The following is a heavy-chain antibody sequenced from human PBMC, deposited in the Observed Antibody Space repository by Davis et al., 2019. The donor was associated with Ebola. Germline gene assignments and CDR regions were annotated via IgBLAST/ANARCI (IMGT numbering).Heavy chain of an antibody. Sequence: GGSLRLSCAASGFTFSSYSMNWVRQAPGKGLEWVSSISSSSSYIYYADSVKGRFTISRDNAKNSLYLQMNSLRAEDTAVYYCARGEDNSSWARYFDYWGQGTLVTVSS. CDR3: ARGEDNSSWARYFDY. D-gene: IGHD6-13*01. CDR1: GFTFSSYS. V-gene: IGHV3-21*01. CDR2: ISSSSSYI. J-gene: IGHJ4*02.